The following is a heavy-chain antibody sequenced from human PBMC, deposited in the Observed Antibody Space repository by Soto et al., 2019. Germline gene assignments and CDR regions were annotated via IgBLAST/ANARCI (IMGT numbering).Heavy chain of an antibody. CDR3: ARASIAARPGWFDP. Sequence: SETLSLTCTVSGGSISSYYWSGIRQPPGKVLEWIGYSYYSGSTNYNPSLTSRVTISVDTSKNQFSLKLSSVTAADTAVYYCARASIAARPGWFDPWGQGTLVTVSS. J-gene: IGHJ5*02. V-gene: IGHV4-59*01. D-gene: IGHD6-6*01. CDR2: SYYSGST. CDR1: GGSISSYY.